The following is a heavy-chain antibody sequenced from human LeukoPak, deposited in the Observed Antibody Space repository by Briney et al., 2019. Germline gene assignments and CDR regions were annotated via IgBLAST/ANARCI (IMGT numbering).Heavy chain of an antibody. CDR3: ASIHSGYSDY. Sequence: SETLSLTCTVSGGSISSSSYYWGWIRQPPGKGLEWIGSIYYSGSTYYNPSLKSRVTISVDTSKNQFSLKLSSVTAADTAVYYCASIHSGYSDYWGQGTLVTVSS. CDR1: GGSISSSSYY. CDR2: IYYSGST. J-gene: IGHJ4*02. D-gene: IGHD3-22*01. V-gene: IGHV4-39*07.